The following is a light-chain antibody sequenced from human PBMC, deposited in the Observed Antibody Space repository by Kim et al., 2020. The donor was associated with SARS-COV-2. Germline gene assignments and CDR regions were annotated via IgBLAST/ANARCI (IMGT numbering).Light chain of an antibody. CDR1: NIGSKG. CDR2: YDS. CDR3: QVWDSSSALYV. Sequence: SYELTQPPSVPVAPGKTATITCTGNNIGSKGVHWYQQKPGQAPVLVIYYDSDRPSGIPERFSGSNSGNTATLTISRVEAGDEADYYCQVWDSSSALYVFGTGTKVTVL. V-gene: IGLV3-21*04. J-gene: IGLJ1*01.